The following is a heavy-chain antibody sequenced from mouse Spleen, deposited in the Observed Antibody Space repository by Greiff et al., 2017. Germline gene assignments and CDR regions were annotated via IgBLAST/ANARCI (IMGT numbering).Heavy chain of an antibody. D-gene: IGHD1-1*01. CDR1: GFSLTSYG. V-gene: IGHV2-2*01. J-gene: IGHJ4*01. CDR2: IWSGGST. CDR3: ARGSYYDGSSYAMDY. Sequence: QVQLKQSGPGLVQPSQSLSITCTVSGFSLTSYGVHWVRQSPGKGLEWLGVIWSGGSTDYNAAFISRLSISKDNSKSQVFFKMNSLQADDTAVYYCARGSYYDGSSYAMDYWGQGTSVTVSS.